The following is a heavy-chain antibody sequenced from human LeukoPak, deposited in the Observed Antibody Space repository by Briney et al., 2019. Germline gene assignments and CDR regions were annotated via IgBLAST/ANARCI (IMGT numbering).Heavy chain of an antibody. CDR3: ARFAGYSSSWGLDY. CDR2: IKQDGSEK. D-gene: IGHD6-13*01. CDR1: GCTFSSYW. Sequence: PGGSLRLSCAASGCTFSSYWMSWVRQAPGKGLEWVANIKQDGSEKYYVDSVKGRFTISRDNAKNSLYLQMNSLRAEDTAVYYCARFAGYSSSWGLDYWGQGTLVTVSS. V-gene: IGHV3-7*01. J-gene: IGHJ4*02.